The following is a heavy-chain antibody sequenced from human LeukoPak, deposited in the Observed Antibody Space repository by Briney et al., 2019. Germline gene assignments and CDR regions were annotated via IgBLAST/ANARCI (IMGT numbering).Heavy chain of an antibody. Sequence: PGGSLKLSCAASGFTVSSNYMSWVRRAPGKGLEWVSVIYSGGSTYYADSVKGRFTISRDNSKNTLYLQMHSLRAEDTAIYYCAKDRRLPWDYFDSWGQGTQVTVSS. CDR3: AKDRRLPWDYFDS. D-gene: IGHD5-12*01. V-gene: IGHV3-53*01. CDR1: GFTVSSNY. J-gene: IGHJ4*02. CDR2: IYSGGST.